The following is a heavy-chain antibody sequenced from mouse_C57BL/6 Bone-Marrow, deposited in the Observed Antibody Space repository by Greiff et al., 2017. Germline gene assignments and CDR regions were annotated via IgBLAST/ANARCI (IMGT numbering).Heavy chain of an antibody. D-gene: IGHD1-1*01. Sequence: QVQLKESGAELVRPGTSVKVSCKASGYAFTNYLIEWVKQRPGQGLEWIGVINPGSGGTNYNEKFKGKATLTADKSSSTAYMQLSSLTSEDSAVYFCARYYYGSSLAYWGQGTLVTVSA. CDR3: ARYYYGSSLAY. V-gene: IGHV1-54*01. CDR1: GYAFTNYL. CDR2: INPGSGGT. J-gene: IGHJ3*01.